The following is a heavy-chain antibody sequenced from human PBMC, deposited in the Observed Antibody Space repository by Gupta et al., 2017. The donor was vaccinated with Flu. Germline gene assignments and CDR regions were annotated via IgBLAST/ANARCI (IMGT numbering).Heavy chain of an antibody. Sequence: EVQLLESGGGLEQPGGSLILSCAASGFTFRTNDMTWIRQAPGKGLEWVSSINGNGGNTYADSVKGRFTISRDNSRNTLFLQMNSLRAEDTAIYYCAKSIPSWYFDLWGRGTLVTVSS. CDR3: AKSIPSWYFDL. V-gene: IGHV3-23*01. D-gene: IGHD2-21*01. CDR1: GFTFRTND. J-gene: IGHJ2*01. CDR2: INGNGGNT.